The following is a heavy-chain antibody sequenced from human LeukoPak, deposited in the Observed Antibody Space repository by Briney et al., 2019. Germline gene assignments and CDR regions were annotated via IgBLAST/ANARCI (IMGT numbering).Heavy chain of an antibody. D-gene: IGHD6-6*01. V-gene: IGHV3-30*03. J-gene: IGHJ4*02. CDR2: ISYDGSNK. CDR3: ARAYSSSEAAFDY. CDR1: GFTFSSYG. Sequence: GSLRLSCAASGFTFSSYGMHWVRQAPGKGLEWVAVISYDGSNKYYADSVKGRFTISRDNSKNTLYLQMNSLRAEDTAVYYCARAYSSSEAAFDYWGQGTLVTVSS.